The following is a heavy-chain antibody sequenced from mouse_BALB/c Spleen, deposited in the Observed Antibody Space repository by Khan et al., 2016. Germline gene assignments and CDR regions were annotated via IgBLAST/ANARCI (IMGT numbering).Heavy chain of an antibody. Sequence: QVQLKESGPGLVASSQSLSITCTVSGFSLTSYGIHWVRQPPGKGLEWLGVIWAGGGTNYDSALMSRLTINKDNSKRQVFLKMNSLQTDDTAMYYCVSELGGFAYWGQGTLVTVSA. CDR3: VSELGGFAY. CDR2: IWAGGGT. J-gene: IGHJ3*01. CDR1: GFSLTSYG. V-gene: IGHV2-9*02. D-gene: IGHD4-1*01.